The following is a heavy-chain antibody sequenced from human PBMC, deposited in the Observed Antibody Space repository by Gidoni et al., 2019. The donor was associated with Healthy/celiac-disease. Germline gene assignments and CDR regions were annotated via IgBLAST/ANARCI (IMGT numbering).Heavy chain of an antibody. V-gene: IGHV1-46*03. D-gene: IGHD2-21*02. CDR3: ASAEIVVVTAHYWYFDL. CDR2: INPCGGST. Sequence: QVQLVQSGAEVKKTGASVKVSCKASGYTFTSYYMHWVRQAPGQGLEWMGIINPCGGSTIYAQKFQGRVIMTRDTSTSTVYMELSSLRSEYTAVYYCASAEIVVVTAHYWYFDLWGRGTLVTVSS. CDR1: GYTFTSYY. J-gene: IGHJ2*01.